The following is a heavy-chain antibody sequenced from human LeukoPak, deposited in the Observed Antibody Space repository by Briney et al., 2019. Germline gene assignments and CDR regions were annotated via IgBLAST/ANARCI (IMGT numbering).Heavy chain of an antibody. Sequence: PSETLSLTCTVSGGSVSSGSNCWSWIRQPPGKRLEWIGYIYYSGSANYNPSLNSRVTISLDTSKIQFSLNLSSVTAADTAVYYCARSYFASQYYYGMDVWGQGTTVTVSS. CDR1: GGSVSSGSNC. J-gene: IGHJ6*02. D-gene: IGHD3-9*01. V-gene: IGHV4-61*01. CDR2: IYYSGSA. CDR3: ARSYFASQYYYGMDV.